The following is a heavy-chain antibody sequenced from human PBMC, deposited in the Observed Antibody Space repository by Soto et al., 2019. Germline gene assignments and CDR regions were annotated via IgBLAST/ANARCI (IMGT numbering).Heavy chain of an antibody. V-gene: IGHV4-34*01. CDR1: GGSFSGYY. D-gene: IGHD3-10*01. CDR3: ARSLYYQGGDWFDP. J-gene: IGHJ5*02. CDR2: INHSGST. Sequence: QVQLQQWGAGLLKPSETLSLTCAVYGGSFSGYYWSWIRQPPGKGLEWIGEINHSGSTNYNPSLKSLVTISVDTSKNQFSLKLSSVTAADTAVYYCARSLYYQGGDWFDPWGQGTLVTVSS.